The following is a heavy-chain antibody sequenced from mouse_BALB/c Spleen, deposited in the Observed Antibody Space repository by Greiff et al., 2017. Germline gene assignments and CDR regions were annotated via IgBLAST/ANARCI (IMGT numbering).Heavy chain of an antibody. J-gene: IGHJ4*01. V-gene: IGHV5-9-4*01. Sequence: EVQGVESGGGLVKPGGSLKLSCAASGFTFSSYAMSWVRQSPEKRLEWVAEISSGGSYTYYPDTVTGRFTISRDNAKNTLYLEMSSLRSEDTAMYYCARHYYGSSGDYYAMDYWGQGTSVTVSS. CDR1: GFTFSSYA. D-gene: IGHD1-1*01. CDR2: ISSGGSYT. CDR3: ARHYYGSSGDYYAMDY.